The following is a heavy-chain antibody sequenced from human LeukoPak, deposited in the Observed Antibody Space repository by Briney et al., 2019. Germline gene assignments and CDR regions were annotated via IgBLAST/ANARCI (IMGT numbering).Heavy chain of an antibody. CDR3: ARGTMVN. V-gene: IGHV3-11*04. D-gene: IGHD2-8*01. J-gene: IGHJ4*02. CDR2: ITSTGSTS. Sequence: GGSLRLSCEISGFSLRDYYMTWIRQVPGKGLEWISYITSTGSTSYYADSVKGRFTVSRDNVKNSVFLQMNNLRDEDTAVYYCARGTMVNWGQGTLVTVSS. CDR1: GFSLRDYY.